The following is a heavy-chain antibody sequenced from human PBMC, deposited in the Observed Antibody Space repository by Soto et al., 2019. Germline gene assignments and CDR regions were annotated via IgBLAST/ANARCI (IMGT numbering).Heavy chain of an antibody. CDR1: RGTVSSYA. J-gene: IGHJ6*02. D-gene: IGHD3-9*01. V-gene: IGHV1-69*13. Sequence: SVKVSCKAARGTVSSYAISWVRQAPGQGLEWMGWSIPLFGTANYAQKFQGRVTITADESTSTAYMELSSLRSEETAVYYCARDQQILTGYNLYYYYGMDVWGQGTTVTVSS. CDR2: SIPLFGTA. CDR3: ARDQQILTGYNLYYYYGMDV.